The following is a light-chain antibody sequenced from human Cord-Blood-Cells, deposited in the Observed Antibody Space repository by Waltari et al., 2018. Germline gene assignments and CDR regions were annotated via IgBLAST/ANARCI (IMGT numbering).Light chain of an antibody. CDR1: NIGSKS. CDR2: YDS. CDR3: QVWDSSSDAWV. J-gene: IGLJ3*02. V-gene: IGLV3-21*04. Sequence: SYVLTQPPSVSVAPGKTARITCGGNNIGSKSVHWYQQKPGQAPVLVIYYDSDRPSGSPERFSGSNSGNTAALTSSRVEAGDEADYYCQVWDSSSDAWVFGGGTKLTVL.